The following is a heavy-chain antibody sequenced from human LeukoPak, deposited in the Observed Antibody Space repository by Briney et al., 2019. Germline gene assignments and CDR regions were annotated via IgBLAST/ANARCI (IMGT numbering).Heavy chain of an antibody. CDR1: GFTFRNYA. J-gene: IGHJ4*02. CDR3: ARNAADCTTSACYDS. CDR2: VTVNGDTT. Sequence: GGSLRLSCAASGFTFRNYAMTWVRQAPGKGLEWVSVVTVNGDTTYYADSLTGRSTISRNNSRNTLYLQMNSLRAEDTAVYHCARNAADCTTSACYDSWGQGTLVTVSS. D-gene: IGHD2-8*01. V-gene: IGHV3-23*01.